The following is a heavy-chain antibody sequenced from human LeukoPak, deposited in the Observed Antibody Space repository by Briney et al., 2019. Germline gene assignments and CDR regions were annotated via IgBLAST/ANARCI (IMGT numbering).Heavy chain of an antibody. CDR2: ISGSGGST. J-gene: IGHJ4*02. V-gene: IGHV3-23*01. Sequence: PGGSLRLSCAASGFTFSSYAMSWVRQAPGKGLEWVSAISGSGGSTYYADSVKGRFAISRDNSKNTLYLQMNSLRAEDTAVYYCASTNYDSSGYYWGLVYWGQGTLVTVSS. CDR3: ASTNYDSSGYYWGLVY. D-gene: IGHD3-22*01. CDR1: GFTFSSYA.